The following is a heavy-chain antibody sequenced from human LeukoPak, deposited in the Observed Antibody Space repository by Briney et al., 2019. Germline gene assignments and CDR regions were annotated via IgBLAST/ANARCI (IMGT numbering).Heavy chain of an antibody. V-gene: IGHV1-3*02. Sequence: ASVKVSCKASGYTFSSYDIHWVRQAPGQRLEWMGWSNAGNSNTEYSQEFQGRVTITRDTSASTAYMELSSLGSEDMAVYYCARSNYYDGPTFFDYWGQGTLVTVSS. CDR3: ARSNYYDGPTFFDY. CDR1: GYTFSSYD. J-gene: IGHJ4*02. D-gene: IGHD3-22*01. CDR2: SNAGNSNT.